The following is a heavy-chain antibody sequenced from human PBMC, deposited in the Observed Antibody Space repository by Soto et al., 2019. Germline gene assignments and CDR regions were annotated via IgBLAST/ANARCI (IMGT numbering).Heavy chain of an antibody. CDR3: ARGGSWYGGFDY. CDR2: ISSRSDTI. CDR1: GFTFSTYS. V-gene: IGHV3-48*02. J-gene: IGHJ4*02. Sequence: EVQLVESGGGLVQPGGSLRLSCAASGFTFSTYSMIWVRQAPGKGLEWVSYISSRSDTIYYAHSVKGRFTISRDNAKNSVHLQMNSLRDEDTAIYYCARGGSWYGGFDYWGQGTLVPVSS. D-gene: IGHD6-13*01.